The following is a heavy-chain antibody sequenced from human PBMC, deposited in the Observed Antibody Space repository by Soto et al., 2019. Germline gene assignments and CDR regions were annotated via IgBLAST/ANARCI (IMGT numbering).Heavy chain of an antibody. Sequence: QVQLVQSGAEVKKPGASVKVSCKASGYTFTSYGISWVRQAPGQGLEWLGWISAYNGNTKNAQKLQGRVTMTTDTSTSTAYMDLRTLGSDDTVVYYCARDSPPVDYWGQGTLVTVSS. CDR1: GYTFTSYG. CDR2: ISAYNGNT. V-gene: IGHV1-18*01. J-gene: IGHJ4*02. CDR3: ARDSPPVDY.